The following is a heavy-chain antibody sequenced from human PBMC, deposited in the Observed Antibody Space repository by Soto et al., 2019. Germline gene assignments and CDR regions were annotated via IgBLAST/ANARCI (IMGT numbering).Heavy chain of an antibody. V-gene: IGHV1-3*01. CDR1: GYAFTSYA. J-gene: IGHJ4*02. CDR2: INAGNGNT. D-gene: IGHD6-19*01. CDR3: ARAVAVPADFDY. Sequence: ASVKVSCKASGYAFTSYAMHWVRQAPGQRLEWMGWINAGNGNTKYSQKFQGRVTITRDTSASTAYMELSSLRSEDTAVYYCARAVAVPADFDYWGQGTLVTVSS.